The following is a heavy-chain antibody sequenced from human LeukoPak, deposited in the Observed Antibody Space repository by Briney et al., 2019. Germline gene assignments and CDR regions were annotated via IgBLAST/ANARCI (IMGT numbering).Heavy chain of an antibody. CDR3: ARQAYDSSVYYCPLDFDY. CDR2: INHSGST. Sequence: SETLSLTCAVYGGSFSGYYWSWIRQPPGKGLEWIGEINHSGSTNYNPSLQSRVTISVDTSKNQFSLKLSSVTAADTAVYYCARQAYDSSVYYCPLDFDYWGQGALVTVSS. J-gene: IGHJ4*02. CDR1: GGSFSGYY. D-gene: IGHD3-22*01. V-gene: IGHV4-34*01.